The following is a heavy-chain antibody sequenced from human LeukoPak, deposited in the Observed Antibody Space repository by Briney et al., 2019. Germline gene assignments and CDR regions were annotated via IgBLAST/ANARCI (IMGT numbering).Heavy chain of an antibody. CDR1: TFTFSTYL. CDR2: INQDGSKK. J-gene: IGHJ4*02. V-gene: IGHV3-7*01. Sequence: GGSLRLSCAASTFTFSTYLMSWVRQAPGKGLEWLANINQDGSKKDYVDSVKGRFIISRDNAKNALYLQMNTLRVEDTAVYYCARLIYAGTNGYRGQGGLVTVSS. D-gene: IGHD2-8*01. CDR3: ARLIYAGTNGY.